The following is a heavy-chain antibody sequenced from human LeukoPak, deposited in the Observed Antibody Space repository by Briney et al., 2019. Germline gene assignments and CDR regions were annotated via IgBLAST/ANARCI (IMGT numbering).Heavy chain of an antibody. CDR2: ISGSGGST. Sequence: GGSLRLSCAASGFTFSSYAMSWVRLAPGKGLEWVSAISGSGGSTYYADSVKGRFTISRDNSKNTLYPQMNSLRAEDTAVYYCAKAVTTVTTLGLFDYWGREPWSPSPQ. J-gene: IGHJ4*02. V-gene: IGHV3-23*01. CDR3: AKAVTTVTTLGLFDY. D-gene: IGHD4-17*01. CDR1: GFTFSSYA.